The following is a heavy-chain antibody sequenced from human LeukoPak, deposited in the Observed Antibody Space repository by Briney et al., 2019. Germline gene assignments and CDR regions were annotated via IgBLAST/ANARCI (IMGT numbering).Heavy chain of an antibody. D-gene: IGHD1/OR15-1a*01. V-gene: IGHV1-2*02. CDR1: RYTFTEYY. CDR2: INPNSGGT. J-gene: IGHJ2*01. Sequence: ASVKVSCKASRYTFTEYYMHWVRQAPGQGLEWMGWINPNSGGTNYARKFQGRVTMTRDTSISIAYMELSGLKSDDTAVYYCARGIRTNWYFDLWGRGTLVTVSS. CDR3: ARGIRTNWYFDL.